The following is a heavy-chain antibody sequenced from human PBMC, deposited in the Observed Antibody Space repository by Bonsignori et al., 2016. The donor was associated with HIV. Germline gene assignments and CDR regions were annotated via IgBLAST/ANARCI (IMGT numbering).Heavy chain of an antibody. V-gene: IGHV1-2*02. CDR3: VSKVNVDRDASLRARFPLVF. CDR1: GYTFTGYY. J-gene: IGHJ2*01. Sequence: QEQLVQSGAEVKKPGASVKVSCKASGYTFTGYYLHWVRQAPGQGLEWMGWINPNTGGTNYAQKFQGRVTLTRDTSVNTAYMDLNRLNSDDTPVVVTVSKVNVDRDASLRARFPLVFWG. D-gene: IGHD3-16*02. CDR2: INPNTGGT.